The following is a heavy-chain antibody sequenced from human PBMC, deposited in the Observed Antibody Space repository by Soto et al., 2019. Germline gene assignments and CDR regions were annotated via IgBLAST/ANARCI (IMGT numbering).Heavy chain of an antibody. Sequence: EVQLLESGGGLVQPGGSLRLSCAASGFTFSSYAMNWVRQAPGKGLEWVSVISGSGDSTYYADSVKGRFTISRDNSKNTLYLQMNSLRAEDAAVYYCARRNSGWYFDLWGRGTVVTVSS. CDR2: ISGSGDST. J-gene: IGHJ2*01. D-gene: IGHD4-4*01. V-gene: IGHV3-23*01. CDR1: GFTFSSYA. CDR3: ARRNSGWYFDL.